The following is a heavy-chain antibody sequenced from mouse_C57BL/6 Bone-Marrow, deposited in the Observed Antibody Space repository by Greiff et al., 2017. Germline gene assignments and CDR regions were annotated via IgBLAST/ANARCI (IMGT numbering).Heavy chain of an antibody. V-gene: IGHV3-6*01. CDR3: ARSDIGYDYVSWFAY. D-gene: IGHD2-4*01. J-gene: IGHJ3*01. CDR1: GYSITSGYY. Sequence: VQLKESGPGLVKPSQSLSLTCSVTGYSITSGYYWNWIRQFPGNKLEWMGYISYDGSNNYNPSLKNRISITRDTSKNQFFLKLNSVTTEDTATYYCARSDIGYDYVSWFAYWGQGTLVTVSA. CDR2: ISYDGSN.